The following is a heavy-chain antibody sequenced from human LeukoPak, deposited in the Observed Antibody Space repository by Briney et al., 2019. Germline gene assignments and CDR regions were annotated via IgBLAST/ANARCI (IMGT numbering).Heavy chain of an antibody. CDR1: DGSISSGSYY. V-gene: IGHV4-61*02. D-gene: IGHD6-13*01. CDR2: IYTTGST. Sequence: QVQLQESGPGLVKPSQTLSLTCTVSDGSISSGSYYWSWIRQPAAKGLEWIGRIYTTGSTNYNPSLKSRVTISVDTSKNQFSLKLSSVTAADTAVYYCARGTGIAESWGQGTLVTVSS. CDR3: ARGTGIAES. J-gene: IGHJ5*02.